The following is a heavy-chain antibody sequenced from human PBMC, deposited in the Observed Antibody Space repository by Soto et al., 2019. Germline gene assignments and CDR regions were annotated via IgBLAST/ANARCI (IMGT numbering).Heavy chain of an antibody. V-gene: IGHV3-53*02. CDR3: STSSRNEYHFAMDA. D-gene: IGHD6-6*01. J-gene: IGHJ6*02. CDR2: IYSGGST. CDR1: GLSVSSSD. Sequence: EVHLVETGGGLIQPGGSLRLSCAASGLSVSSSDMSWVRQAPGKGLEWVSVIYSGGSTHDADSVKGRFTISRDNSKNTVHLQMTSLRVDDTAVYFCSTSSRNEYHFAMDAWGQGTTVIVSS.